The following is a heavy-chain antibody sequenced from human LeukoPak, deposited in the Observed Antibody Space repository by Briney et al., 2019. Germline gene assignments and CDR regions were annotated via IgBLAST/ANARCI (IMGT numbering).Heavy chain of an antibody. CDR3: ARGARGNYVVFDY. CDR2: IFYSGST. D-gene: IGHD1-7*01. J-gene: IGHJ4*02. Sequence: PSETLSLTCTVSGGSISGYYWSWIRQPPGKGLEWIGYIFYSGSTNYNPSLKSRLTISVDTSKNQFSLKLSSVTAADTAVYYCARGARGNYVVFDYWGQGTLVTVSS. CDR1: GGSISGYY. V-gene: IGHV4-59*01.